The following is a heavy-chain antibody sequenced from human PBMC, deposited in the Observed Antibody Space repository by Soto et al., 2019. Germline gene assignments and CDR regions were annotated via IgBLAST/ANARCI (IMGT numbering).Heavy chain of an antibody. CDR1: GYTFTSYA. D-gene: IGHD3-9*01. CDR3: ARDGPSGVLTGYYIYCFDY. CDR2: INAGNGNT. J-gene: IGHJ4*02. V-gene: IGHV1-3*01. Sequence: GASVKVSCKASGYTFTSYAMHWVRQAPGQRLEWMGWINAGNGNTKYSQKFQGRVTITRDTSASTAYMELSSLRAEDTAVYYCARDGPSGVLTGYYIYCFDYWGQGTLVTVSS.